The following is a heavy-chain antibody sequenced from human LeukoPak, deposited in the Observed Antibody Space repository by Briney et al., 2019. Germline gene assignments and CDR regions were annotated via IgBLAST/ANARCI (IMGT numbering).Heavy chain of an antibody. J-gene: IGHJ6*02. CDR1: GYTFTSYG. CDR3: ARGSVLAMIVVVITKRFDYGMDV. Sequence: ASVKVSCKASGYTFTSYGISWVRQAPGQGLEWMGWISAYNGNTNYAQKLQGRVTMTPDTSTSTAYMELRSLRSDDTAVYYCARGSVLAMIVVVITKRFDYGMDVWGQGTTVTVSS. CDR2: ISAYNGNT. D-gene: IGHD3-22*01. V-gene: IGHV1-18*01.